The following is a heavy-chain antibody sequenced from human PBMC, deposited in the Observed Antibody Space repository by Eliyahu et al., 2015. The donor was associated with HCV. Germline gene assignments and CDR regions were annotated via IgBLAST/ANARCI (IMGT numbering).Heavy chain of an antibody. J-gene: IGHJ5*02. CDR3: ASGGGGIAVAGTGGWFDP. V-gene: IGHV4-59*01. Sequence: QVQLQESGPGLVKPSETLSLTCTVPGGSIPTYYWSWIRPPPGKGPEWIGYIHYSGXTNYNPXXKSRLTISVDTSKNQFSLNLTSVTAADTAVYYCASGGGGIAVAGTGGWFDPWGQGTLVTVSS. CDR1: GGSIPTYY. CDR2: IHYSGXT. D-gene: IGHD6-19*01.